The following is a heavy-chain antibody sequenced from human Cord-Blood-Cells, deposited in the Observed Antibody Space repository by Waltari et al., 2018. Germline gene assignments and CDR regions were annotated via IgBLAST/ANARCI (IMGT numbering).Heavy chain of an antibody. D-gene: IGHD4-17*01. V-gene: IGHV4-34*01. CDR1: GGSFSGYY. CDR3: ARDGDYDY. J-gene: IGHJ4*02. Sequence: QVQLQQWGAGLLKPSETLSLTCAVYGGSFSGYYWSWIRQPPGKGLEGIGEINHSGSTNYNPSLKSRVTISVDTSKNQFSLKLSSVTAADTAVYYCARDGDYDYWGQGTLVTVAS. CDR2: INHSGST.